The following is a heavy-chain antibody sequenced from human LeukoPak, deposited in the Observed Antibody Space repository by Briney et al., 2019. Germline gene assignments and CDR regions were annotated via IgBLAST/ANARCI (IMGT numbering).Heavy chain of an antibody. CDR2: ISTNDRTT. J-gene: IGHJ4*02. Sequence: PGGSLRLSCAASGFTFSSYGMHWVRQAPGKGLEWVAYISTNDRTTYYADSVKGRFTISRDNAKNSLYLQMNSLRAEDTAVYYCARESYSSGYYYDYWGQGTLVTVSS. D-gene: IGHD3-22*01. V-gene: IGHV3-48*01. CDR3: ARESYSSGYYYDY. CDR1: GFTFSSYG.